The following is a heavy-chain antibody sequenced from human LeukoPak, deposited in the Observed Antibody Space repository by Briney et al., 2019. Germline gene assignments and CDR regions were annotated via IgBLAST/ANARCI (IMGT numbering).Heavy chain of an antibody. CDR3: AKAKAGRLTVFDY. V-gene: IGHV3-23*01. CDR1: VFTFSSYA. Sequence: GGSLRLSCAASVFTFSSYAMSWVRQAPGKGLEWVSAISGSGGSTYYADSVKGRFTISRDNSKNTLYLQMNSLRAEDTAVYYCAKAKAGRLTVFDYWGQGTLVTVSS. J-gene: IGHJ4*02. D-gene: IGHD1-14*01. CDR2: ISGSGGST.